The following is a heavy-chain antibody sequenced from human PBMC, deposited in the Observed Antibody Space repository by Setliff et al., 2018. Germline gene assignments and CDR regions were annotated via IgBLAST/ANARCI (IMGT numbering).Heavy chain of an antibody. V-gene: IGHV4-30-4*01. Sequence: PSETLSLTCSVSGGSISSGDFFWSWVRKPPGKGLEWIGYIYHNGNTFYNPSFQSRVTASVDTSKNQFSLRLDSVTAADTAVYYCAGGRRYDYGWDFDYWGQGTLVTVSS. D-gene: IGHD4-17*01. J-gene: IGHJ4*02. CDR1: GGSISSGDFF. CDR2: IYHNGNT. CDR3: AGGRRYDYGWDFDY.